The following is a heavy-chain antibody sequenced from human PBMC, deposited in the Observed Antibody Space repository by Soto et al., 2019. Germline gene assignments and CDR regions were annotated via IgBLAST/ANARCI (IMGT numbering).Heavy chain of an antibody. CDR1: GYTFTGYY. Sequence: AASVKVSCKASGYTFTGYYMHWVRQAPGQGLEWMGWINPNSGGTNYAQKFQGRVTMTRDTSISTAYMELSSLTSDDTAVYYCARTNIAAHWFDPWGQGTLVTVSS. CDR2: INPNSGGT. V-gene: IGHV1-2*02. CDR3: ARTNIAAHWFDP. J-gene: IGHJ5*02. D-gene: IGHD6-25*01.